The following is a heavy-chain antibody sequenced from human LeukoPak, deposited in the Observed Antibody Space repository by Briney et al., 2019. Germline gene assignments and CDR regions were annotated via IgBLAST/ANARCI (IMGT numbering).Heavy chain of an antibody. J-gene: IGHJ4*02. CDR2: ISSSSTYI. CDR1: GFTFSSYA. V-gene: IGHV3-21*01. CDR3: AGVITESNRWHGSDY. D-gene: IGHD3-22*01. Sequence: GGSLRLSCAASGFTFSSYAMSWVRQAPGKGLEWVSSISSSSTYIYYADSVKGRFTISRDNAKNSLSLQMSSLRAEDTAVYYCAGVITESNRWHGSDYWGQGTLVTVSS.